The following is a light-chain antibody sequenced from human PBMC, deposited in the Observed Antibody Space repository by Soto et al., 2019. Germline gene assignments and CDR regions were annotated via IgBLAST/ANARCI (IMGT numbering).Light chain of an antibody. CDR1: QSVSSSY. J-gene: IGKJ2*03. CDR3: QQYGNSPPYS. CDR2: ATS. V-gene: IGKV3-20*01. Sequence: EIVLTQSPGTLSLSPGERATLSCRPSQSVSSSYLAWYQQKPGQAPRLVIYATSSRAAGIPDRFRGSGSGTDFSLTISSLEPEDFGVYYGQQYGNSPPYSFGQGTKVDIK.